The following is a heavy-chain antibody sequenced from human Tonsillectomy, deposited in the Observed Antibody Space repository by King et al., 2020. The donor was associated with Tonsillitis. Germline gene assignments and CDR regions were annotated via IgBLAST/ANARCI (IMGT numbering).Heavy chain of an antibody. D-gene: IGHD1-26*01. Sequence: VQLVQSGAEVKRPGASVKVSCKASGYTFSSYDVSWVRQATGQGLEWMGWMNPNSGNTGDAQKFQGRVTMTRNTSITTAYMELSSLRSEDTAVYFCGRFRRSWIKKQYYYYGMDVWGQGTTVTVSS. CDR2: MNPNSGNT. J-gene: IGHJ6*02. CDR1: GYTFSSYD. CDR3: GRFRRSWIKKQYYYYGMDV. V-gene: IGHV1-8*01.